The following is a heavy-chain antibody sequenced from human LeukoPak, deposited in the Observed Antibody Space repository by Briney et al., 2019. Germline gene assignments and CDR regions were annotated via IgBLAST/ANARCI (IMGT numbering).Heavy chain of an antibody. CDR3: AREVVDYVGNLDS. CDR2: ISGGGGST. J-gene: IGHJ4*02. D-gene: IGHD4-17*01. Sequence: GGSLRLSCAASGFTFSSYAMSWVRQAPGKGLEWVSGISGGGGSTYYADSVKGRFTISRDDSKDTLFLQMNSLRPDDTAVYFCAREVVDYVGNLDSWGQGTQVTVSS. V-gene: IGHV3-23*01. CDR1: GFTFSSYA.